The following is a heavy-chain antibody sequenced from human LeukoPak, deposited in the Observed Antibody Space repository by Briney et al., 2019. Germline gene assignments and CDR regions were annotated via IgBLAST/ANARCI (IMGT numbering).Heavy chain of an antibody. CDR3: ARAVEMATNDAFDI. J-gene: IGHJ3*02. V-gene: IGHV3-21*01. CDR2: ISSSSSYI. CDR1: GFTFSSYS. D-gene: IGHD5-24*01. Sequence: SGGSLRLSCAASGFTFSSYSMNWVRQAPGKGLEWVSSISSSSSYIYYADSVKGRFTISRDNAKNSLYLQMNSLRAEDTAVYYCARAVEMATNDAFDIWGQGTMVTVSS.